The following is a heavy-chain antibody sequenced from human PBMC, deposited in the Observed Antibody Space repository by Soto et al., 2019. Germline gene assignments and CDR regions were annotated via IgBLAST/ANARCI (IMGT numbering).Heavy chain of an antibody. D-gene: IGHD6-25*01. J-gene: IGHJ4*02. CDR3: VNSSGGNNFEFLE. CDR1: VFTCISYS. V-gene: IGHV3-64D*06. Sequence: WLSXRLSGSSGVFTCISYSIHLFRHAPGKGLEYVSGVRGNGDPPFYADSVKGRFTISRENSKNTLYLQMSSLSADDTAVYYCVNSSGGNNFEFLEWGQRALV. CDR2: VRGNGDPP.